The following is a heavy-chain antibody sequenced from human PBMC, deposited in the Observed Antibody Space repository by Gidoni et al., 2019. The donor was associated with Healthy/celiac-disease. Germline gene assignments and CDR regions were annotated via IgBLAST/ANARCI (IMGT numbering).Heavy chain of an antibody. J-gene: IGHJ3*02. Sequence: QVQLVESGGGVVQPGRSLRLSWAASGSPFSSSGMHWGRQAPVKGLEWVAVIWYDGSNKYYADSVKGLFTISRDNSKNTLYLQMNSLRAEDTAVYYCASWASNYGDYVLHAFDIWGQGTMVTVSS. CDR2: IWYDGSNK. CDR1: GSPFSSSG. D-gene: IGHD4-17*01. V-gene: IGHV3-33*01. CDR3: ASWASNYGDYVLHAFDI.